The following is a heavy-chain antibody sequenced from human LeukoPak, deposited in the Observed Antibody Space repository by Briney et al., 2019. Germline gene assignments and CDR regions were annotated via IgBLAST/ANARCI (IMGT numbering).Heavy chain of an antibody. J-gene: IGHJ4*02. CDR3: ARDRDWYSFDS. Sequence: GGSLRLSCAASGFTFSSYWMNWVRQAPGKGLVWVSRIASDGSSTTYADSVKGRFSISRDNAKNTLYLQMNSLRAEDTAVYYCARDRDWYSFDSWGQGTLVTVSS. CDR2: IASDGSST. V-gene: IGHV3-74*01. CDR1: GFTFSSYW. D-gene: IGHD6-19*01.